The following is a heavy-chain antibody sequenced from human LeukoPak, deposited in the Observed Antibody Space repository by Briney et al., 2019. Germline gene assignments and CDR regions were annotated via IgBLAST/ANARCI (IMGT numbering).Heavy chain of an antibody. J-gene: IGHJ3*02. CDR2: ISYDGSNK. D-gene: IGHD5-18*01. CDR1: GFTFSSYN. V-gene: IGHV3-30-3*01. Sequence: GGSLILSCVASGFTFSSYNMHWVRQAPGKRLEWVAVISYDGSNKYYADSVKGRSTISRDNSKNTLYLQVNSLRPEDTAVYYCGRDTVGYGGAFDIWGQGTMVTVSS. CDR3: GRDTVGYGGAFDI.